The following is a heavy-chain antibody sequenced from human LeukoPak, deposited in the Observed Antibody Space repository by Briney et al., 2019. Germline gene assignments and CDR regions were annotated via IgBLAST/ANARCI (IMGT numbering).Heavy chain of an antibody. CDR3: ARGVTMVVSSRAFDL. CDR1: GFTFGDYY. D-gene: IGHD4/OR15-4a*01. Sequence: PGGSLRLSCAASGFTFGDYYMAWIRQAPGKGLEWVSYISSSGTTICYADSVKGRFTISRDNAKNSLYLQMDSLRAEETAVYFCARGVTMVVSSRAFDLWGQGTLVTVSS. V-gene: IGHV3-11*04. J-gene: IGHJ3*01. CDR2: ISSSGTTI.